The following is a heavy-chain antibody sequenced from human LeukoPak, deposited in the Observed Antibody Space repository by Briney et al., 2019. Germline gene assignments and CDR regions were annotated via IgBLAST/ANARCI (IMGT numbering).Heavy chain of an antibody. Sequence: GGALSLSCAASGFPFISYEMNGVRQAPGKGLEGGSYINSSGSTIYYADSVKGRFTISRDNAKNSLYLQMNSLRAEDTAVYYCADSSGWYEDAFDIWGQGTMVTVSS. CDR1: GFPFISYE. CDR3: ADSSGWYEDAFDI. CDR2: INSSGSTI. J-gene: IGHJ3*02. V-gene: IGHV3-48*03. D-gene: IGHD6-19*01.